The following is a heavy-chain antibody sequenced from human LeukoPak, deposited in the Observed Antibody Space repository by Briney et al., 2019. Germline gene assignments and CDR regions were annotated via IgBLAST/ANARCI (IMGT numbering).Heavy chain of an antibody. Sequence: PSETLSLTCAVSGGSISSGGYSWSWIRQPPGKGLEWIGYIYHSGSTYYNPSLKSRVTISVDRSKNQFSLKLSSVTAADTAVYYCARAPWGYYYGMDVWGQGTTVTVSS. CDR3: ARAPWGYYYGMDV. CDR1: GGSISSGGYS. J-gene: IGHJ6*02. CDR2: IYHSGST. V-gene: IGHV4-30-2*01. D-gene: IGHD7-27*01.